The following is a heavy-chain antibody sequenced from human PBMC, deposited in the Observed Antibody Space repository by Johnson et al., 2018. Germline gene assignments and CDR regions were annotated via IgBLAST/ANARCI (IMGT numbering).Heavy chain of an antibody. V-gene: IGHV1-69*01. D-gene: IGHD2-2*01. CDR3: ARDSRDSVVVPAATRYYYYGRDV. Sequence: QVQLVESGAEVKKPGASGKVSCKASGYTFSSYAISRVRQAPGQGLEWMGGIIPIIGKGNYAQKFQGRVTITADEPTSTAYMGLSSLCSGDTAGYYLARDSRDSVVVPAATRYYYYGRDVWGQGATVTVSS. CDR1: GYTFSSYA. J-gene: IGHJ6*01. CDR2: IIPIIGKG.